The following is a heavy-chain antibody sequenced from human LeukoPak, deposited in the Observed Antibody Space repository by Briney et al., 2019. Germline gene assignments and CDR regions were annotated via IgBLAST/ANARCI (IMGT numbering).Heavy chain of an antibody. Sequence: SETLSLTCAVYGGSFSGYYWSWIRQPPGKGLEWIGEINHSGSTNYNPSLKSRVTISVDTSKNQFSLKLSSVTAADTAVYYCARVGYCCGGSCSWWGGYYYYYYGMDVWGQGTTVTVSS. CDR1: GGSFSGYY. CDR2: INHSGST. D-gene: IGHD2-15*01. CDR3: ARVGYCCGGSCSWWGGYYYYYYGMDV. J-gene: IGHJ6*02. V-gene: IGHV4-34*01.